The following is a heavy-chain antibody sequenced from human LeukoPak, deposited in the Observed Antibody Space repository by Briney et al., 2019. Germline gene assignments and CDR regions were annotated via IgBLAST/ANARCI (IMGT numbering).Heavy chain of an antibody. J-gene: IGHJ4*02. CDR3: ARHRYGLDY. Sequence: PSETLSLTCAVYGGSFSGYYWSWIRQPPGKGLEWIGEINHSGSTNYNPSLKSRVTISVDTSKNQFSLKLSSVTAADTAVYYCARHRYGLDYWGQGTLVTVSS. V-gene: IGHV4-34*01. D-gene: IGHD5-18*01. CDR2: INHSGST. CDR1: GGSFSGYY.